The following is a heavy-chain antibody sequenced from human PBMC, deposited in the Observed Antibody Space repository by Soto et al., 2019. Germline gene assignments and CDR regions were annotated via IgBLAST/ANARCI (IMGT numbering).Heavy chain of an antibody. CDR1: GYTFTSYD. J-gene: IGHJ6*02. CDR2: MNPNSGNT. Sequence: ASVKVSCKVSGYTFTSYDINWVRQATGQGLEWMGWMNPNSGNTGYAQKFQGRVTMTRNTSISTAYMELSSLRSEDTAVYYCARVHTSSSWTYYYYGMDVWGQGTTVTVSS. CDR3: ARVHTSSSWTYYYYGMDV. D-gene: IGHD6-13*01. V-gene: IGHV1-8*01.